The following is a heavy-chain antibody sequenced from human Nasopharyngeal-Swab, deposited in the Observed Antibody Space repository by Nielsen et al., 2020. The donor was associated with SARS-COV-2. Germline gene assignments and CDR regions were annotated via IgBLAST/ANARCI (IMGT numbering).Heavy chain of an antibody. CDR3: ARDPYYSGSYIGYYYYYMDV. J-gene: IGHJ6*03. D-gene: IGHD1-26*01. Sequence: WIRQPPGKGLEWVAVIWYDGSNKYYADSVKGRFTISRDNSKNTLYLQTNSLRAEDTAVYYCARDPYYSGSYIGYYYYYMDVWGKGTTVTVSS. V-gene: IGHV3-33*01. CDR2: IWYDGSNK.